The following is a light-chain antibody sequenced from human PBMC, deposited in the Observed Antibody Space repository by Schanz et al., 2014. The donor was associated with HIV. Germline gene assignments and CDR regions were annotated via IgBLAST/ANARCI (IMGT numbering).Light chain of an antibody. CDR3: HHYGGS. V-gene: IGKV3-20*01. CDR2: GAS. J-gene: IGKJ3*01. CDR1: QSVSSSH. Sequence: EIVLTQSPGSLSLSPGERATLSCRASQSVSSSHLAWYQHKPGQAPRLLIYGASSRATGIPDRFSGSGSGTDFTLTISRLEPEDFAVYYCHHYGGSFGPGTKVDF.